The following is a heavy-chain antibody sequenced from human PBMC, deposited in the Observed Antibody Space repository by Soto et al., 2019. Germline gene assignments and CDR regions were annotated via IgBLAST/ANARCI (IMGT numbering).Heavy chain of an antibody. CDR2: INPNSGGT. J-gene: IGHJ6*02. Sequence: GASVKVSCKASGYTFTGYYMHWVRQAPGQGLEWMGWINPNSGGTNYAQKFQGWVTMTRDTSISTAYMELSRLRSDDTAVYYCATVRSPTTEIGGYSGMDVWAQGPRVTVSS. CDR3: ATVRSPTTEIGGYSGMDV. CDR1: GYTFTGYY. D-gene: IGHD2-15*01. V-gene: IGHV1-2*04.